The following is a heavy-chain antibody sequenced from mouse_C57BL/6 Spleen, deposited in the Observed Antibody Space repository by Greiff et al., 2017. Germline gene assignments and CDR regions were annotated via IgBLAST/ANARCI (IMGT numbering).Heavy chain of an antibody. Sequence: QVQLQQPGAELVKPGASVKLSCKASGYTFTSYWMQWVKQRPGQGLEWIGEIDPSDSYTNYNQKFKGKATLTVDTSSSTAYMQLSSLTSEDSAVYYCARWTTVVVPMDYWGQGTSVTVSS. CDR1: GYTFTSYW. CDR2: IDPSDSYT. J-gene: IGHJ4*01. D-gene: IGHD1-1*01. CDR3: ARWTTVVVPMDY. V-gene: IGHV1-50*01.